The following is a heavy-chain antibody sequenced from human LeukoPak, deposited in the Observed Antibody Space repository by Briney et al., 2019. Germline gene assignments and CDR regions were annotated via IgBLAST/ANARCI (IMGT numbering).Heavy chain of an antibody. CDR1: GASITTYY. Sequence: SETLSLICTVSGASITTYYWSWIRQPAGKGLEWIGRIYTRGSTTYNPSLESRVSMSVDASKNQLSLKLSSVTAADPAVYFCAPDQTKLGANDDWLDPWGQGTLVTVSS. J-gene: IGHJ5*02. CDR2: IYTRGST. CDR3: APDQTKLGANDDWLDP. D-gene: IGHD1-1*01. V-gene: IGHV4-4*07.